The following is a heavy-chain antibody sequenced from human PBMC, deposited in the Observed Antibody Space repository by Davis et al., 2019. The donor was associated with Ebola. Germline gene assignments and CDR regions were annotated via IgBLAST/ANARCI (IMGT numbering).Heavy chain of an antibody. CDR1: GFTFSDYN. CDR2: ISSTGSYI. Sequence: GGSLRLSCAASGFTFSDYNLNWVRQAPGKGLEWVSSISSTGSYIYYADSVKGRFTISRDNAKNTLYLQMNSLRAEDTAVYYCARGRHRGYYFDYWGQGTLVTVSS. CDR3: ARGRHRGYYFDY. J-gene: IGHJ4*02. V-gene: IGHV3-21*04. D-gene: IGHD5-12*01.